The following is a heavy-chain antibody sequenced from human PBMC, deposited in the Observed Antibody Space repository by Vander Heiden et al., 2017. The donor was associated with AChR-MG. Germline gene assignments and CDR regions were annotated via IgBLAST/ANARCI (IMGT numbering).Heavy chain of an antibody. V-gene: IGHV1-18*01. CDR2: ISAYNGNT. CDR3: ASYSVWVSYRYLFY. Sequence: QVQLVQSGAEVKKPGASVKVSCKASGYTFTSNGTRWVRQAPGQGLEWMGWISAYNGNTDYSQKLQGRVTMTTDTSTSTAYMELRSLSSDDTAVYYCASYSVWVSYRYLFYWGQGTLVTVSS. CDR1: GYTFTSNG. D-gene: IGHD3-16*02. J-gene: IGHJ4*02.